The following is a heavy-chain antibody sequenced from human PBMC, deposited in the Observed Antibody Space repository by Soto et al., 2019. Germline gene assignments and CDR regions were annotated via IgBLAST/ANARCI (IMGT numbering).Heavy chain of an antibody. CDR3: AKLSDIAVAGTGRHFDY. Sequence: GGSLRLSCAASGFTFSNYGMSWVRQAPGKGLEWVSGISASGGSTYYADSVKGRFTISRDNSKNTLYLQLNSLRAEDTAVYYYAKLSDIAVAGTGRHFDYWGQGTLVTVSS. V-gene: IGHV3-23*01. CDR2: ISASGGST. CDR1: GFTFSNYG. J-gene: IGHJ4*02. D-gene: IGHD6-19*01.